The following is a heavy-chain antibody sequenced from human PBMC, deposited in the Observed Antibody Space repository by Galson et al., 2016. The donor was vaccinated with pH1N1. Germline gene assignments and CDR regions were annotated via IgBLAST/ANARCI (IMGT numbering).Heavy chain of an antibody. D-gene: IGHD3-9*01. CDR1: GFSFSNYG. J-gene: IGHJ6*02. V-gene: IGHV3-30*18. CDR2: ISFDGSNK. Sequence: SLRLSCAASGFSFSNYGMHWVRQAPGKGPEWAAVISFDGSNKNYADSVRGRVTISRDNSKNTLFLLLDSLRPEDTAVYYCAKDRPQMMLRYFDWLLGDAMDVWGQGTTVTVSS. CDR3: AKDRPQMMLRYFDWLLGDAMDV.